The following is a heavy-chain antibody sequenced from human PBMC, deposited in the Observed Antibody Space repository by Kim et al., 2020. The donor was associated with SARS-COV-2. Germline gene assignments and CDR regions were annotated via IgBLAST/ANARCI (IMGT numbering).Heavy chain of an antibody. J-gene: IGHJ4*01. CDR2: ISYDGSNK. D-gene: IGHD2-2*01. CDR3: AKGAVPAAPLTGLDY. CDR1: GFTFSSYG. V-gene: IGHV3-30*18. Sequence: GGSLRLSCAASGFTFSSYGMHWVRQAPGKGLEWVAVISYDGSNKYYADSVKGRFTISRDNSKNTLYLQMNSLRAEDTAVYYCAKGAVPAAPLTGLDYWG.